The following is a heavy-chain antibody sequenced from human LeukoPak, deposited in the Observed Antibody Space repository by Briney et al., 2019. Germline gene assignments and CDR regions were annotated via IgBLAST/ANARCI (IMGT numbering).Heavy chain of an antibody. CDR1: GYTFTSYY. D-gene: IGHD4-11*01. V-gene: IGHV1-46*01. Sequence: ASVKVSCKASGYTFTSYYMHWVRQAPGQGLEWMGIINPSGGSTSYAQKFQGRVTMTRDTSTSTVYMELSSLRSEDTAVYYCAGDKDYSESGLLGYYYYYMDVWGKGTTVTVSS. J-gene: IGHJ6*03. CDR2: INPSGGST. CDR3: AGDKDYSESGLLGYYYYYMDV.